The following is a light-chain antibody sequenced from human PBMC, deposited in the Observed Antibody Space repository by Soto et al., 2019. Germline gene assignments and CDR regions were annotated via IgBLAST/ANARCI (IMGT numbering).Light chain of an antibody. CDR3: QQSYKNPHT. V-gene: IGKV1-39*01. CDR1: QRIRTD. CDR2: VAS. J-gene: IGKJ4*01. Sequence: IQMTQSPSSLSASVGERVTITCRASQRIRTDLNWYQQRPGKAPKVLIYVASTLRSGVPSRFSGSASGTDFNLTITSLQPEDFALYYCQQSYKNPHTFGGGTRVELK.